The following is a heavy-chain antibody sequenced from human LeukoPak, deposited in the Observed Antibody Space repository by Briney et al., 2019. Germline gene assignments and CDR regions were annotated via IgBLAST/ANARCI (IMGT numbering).Heavy chain of an antibody. CDR1: GFTFSSYA. D-gene: IGHD1-1*01. V-gene: IGHV3-23*01. CDR3: AKARWVSNADAVL. J-gene: IGHJ4*02. Sequence: GGSLRLSCAASGFTFSSYAMSWVREAPARGLEWVSSLRGNGDTFYADSVKGRFTLSRDDSRNTAYLQLNNLRVEDTAVYYCAKARWVSNADAVLWGQGTVLTLSS. CDR2: LRGNGDT.